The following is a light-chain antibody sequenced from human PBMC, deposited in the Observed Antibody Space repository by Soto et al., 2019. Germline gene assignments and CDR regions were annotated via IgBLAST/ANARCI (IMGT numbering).Light chain of an antibody. CDR2: DAS. J-gene: IGKJ4*01. Sequence: EIVLTQSPATLSLSPGERATLSCRASQSVNIYLAWYQQKPGQAPRLLIYDASSRATGIPDRFSGGGSGTDFTLTISRLEPEDFAVYYCQQFSSYPLTFGGGTRWIS. CDR1: QSVNIY. CDR3: QQFSSYPLT. V-gene: IGKV3-20*01.